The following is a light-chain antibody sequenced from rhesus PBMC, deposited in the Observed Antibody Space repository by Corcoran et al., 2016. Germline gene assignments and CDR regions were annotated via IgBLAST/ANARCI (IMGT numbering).Light chain of an antibody. J-gene: IGKJ1*01. V-gene: IGKV1-22*01. CDR1: QGIGSW. CDR3: QQYSSRPWT. Sequence: DIQMTQSPSSLSASVGDTVIITCRASQGIGSWLAWYQQKPVKAPNLLIYKTSTLQSGVPSRFSCSGAGTDFTLTISSLKSEDFATYDCQQYSSRPWTFGQGTKVEIK. CDR2: KTS.